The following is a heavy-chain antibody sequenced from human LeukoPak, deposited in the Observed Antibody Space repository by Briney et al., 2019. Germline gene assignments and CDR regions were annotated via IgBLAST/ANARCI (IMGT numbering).Heavy chain of an antibody. Sequence: GGALRLSCAASGFTFSSYWMHWVRQAPGKGLGWVARIKSDGSSTSYADAVKGRVTISRDNSKNTLYLQMNSLRAEDTAVYYCAKEKPEGSWYMVAWYEAYYFDYWGQGTLVTVSS. CDR1: GFTFSSYW. J-gene: IGHJ4*02. CDR3: AKEKPEGSWYMVAWYEAYYFDY. V-gene: IGHV3-74*01. CDR2: IKSDGSST. D-gene: IGHD6-13*01.